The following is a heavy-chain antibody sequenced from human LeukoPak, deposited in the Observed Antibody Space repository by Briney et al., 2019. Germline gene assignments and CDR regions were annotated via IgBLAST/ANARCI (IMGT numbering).Heavy chain of an antibody. Sequence: SETLSLTCTVSGGSISSSSYYWGWIRQPPGKGLEWIGSIYYSGSTYYNPSLKSRVTISVDTSKNQFSLKLSSVTAADTAVYYCARAGGYSYGSIDYWGQGTLVTVSS. CDR1: GGSISSSSYY. CDR3: ARAGGYSYGSIDY. V-gene: IGHV4-39*07. D-gene: IGHD5-18*01. CDR2: IYYSGST. J-gene: IGHJ4*02.